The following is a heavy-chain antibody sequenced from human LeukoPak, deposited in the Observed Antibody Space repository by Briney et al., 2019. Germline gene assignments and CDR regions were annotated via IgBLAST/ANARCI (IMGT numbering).Heavy chain of an antibody. CDR2: INHSGST. J-gene: IGHJ4*02. D-gene: IGHD3-3*01. CDR3: ATSQYDFWSGYSCN. CDR1: GGSFSGYY. V-gene: IGHV4-34*01. Sequence: KPSETLSLTCAVYGGSFSGYYWSWIRQPPGKGLEWIGEINHSGSTNYNPSLKSRVTISVDTSKNQFSLKLSSVTAADTAVYYCATSQYDFWSGYSCNWGQGTLVTVSS.